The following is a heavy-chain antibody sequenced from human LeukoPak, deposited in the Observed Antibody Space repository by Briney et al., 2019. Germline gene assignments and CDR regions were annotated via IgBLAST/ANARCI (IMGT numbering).Heavy chain of an antibody. CDR1: GFTFSSYA. V-gene: IGHV3-23*01. CDR2: ISGSGGST. D-gene: IGHD3-3*01. CDR3: ATADDFWSGYYTFRMDV. J-gene: IGHJ6*04. Sequence: GGSLRPSCAASGFTFSSYAMSWVRQAPGKGLEWVSAISGSGGSTYYADSVKGRFTISRDNSKNTLYLQMNSLRAEDTAVYYCATADDFWSGYYTFRMDVWGKGTTVTVSS.